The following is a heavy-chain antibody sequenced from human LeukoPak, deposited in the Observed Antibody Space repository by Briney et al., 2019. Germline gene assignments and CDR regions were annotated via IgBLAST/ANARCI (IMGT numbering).Heavy chain of an antibody. CDR1: GFTVSSNY. D-gene: IGHD4-17*01. CDR3: ARGYGDYDYFDY. J-gene: IGHJ4*02. V-gene: IGHV3-53*01. Sequence: GGSLTLSCAASGFTVSSNYMSRVRQAPGKGLEWVSVIYSGGSTYYADSVKGRFTISRDNSKNTLYLQMNSMRAEDTAVYYCARGYGDYDYFDYGGQGTLVTVSS. CDR2: IYSGGST.